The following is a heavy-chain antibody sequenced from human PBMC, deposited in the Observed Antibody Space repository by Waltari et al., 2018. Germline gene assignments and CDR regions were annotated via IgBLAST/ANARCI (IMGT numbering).Heavy chain of an antibody. Sequence: SGGGLVQPGGSLSPPCTASGATIDSNYMNWLRQAPGKGLEWISVIFADGTTHFADSVRGRFVISRDKSENTLYLQMNFVRADDSSVYYCTRGGHPNSWGQGTLVTVSS. CDR1: GATIDSNY. CDR2: IFADGTT. D-gene: IGHD7-27*01. CDR3: TRGGHPNS. V-gene: IGHV3-66*02. J-gene: IGHJ1*01.